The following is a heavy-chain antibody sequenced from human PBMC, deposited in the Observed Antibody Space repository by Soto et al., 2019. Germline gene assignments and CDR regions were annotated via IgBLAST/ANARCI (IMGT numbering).Heavy chain of an antibody. Sequence: GESLKISCKASGYSFTSYWIGWVRQMPGKGLEWMGIIYPGDSDTIYSPSFQGQVTISADKSISTAYLQWNSLKASDTAMYYCARPPYTASYYYFDQWGQGTPVTVSS. CDR1: GYSFTSYW. CDR3: ARPPYTASYYYFDQ. J-gene: IGHJ4*02. CDR2: IYPGDSDT. V-gene: IGHV5-51*01. D-gene: IGHD2-2*02.